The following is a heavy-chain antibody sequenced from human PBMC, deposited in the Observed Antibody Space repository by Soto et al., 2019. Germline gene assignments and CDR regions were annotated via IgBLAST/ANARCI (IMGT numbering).Heavy chain of an antibody. Sequence: ASVKVSCKASGYTFTGYYMHWVRQAPGQGLEWTGWINPNSGGTNYAQKFQGRVTMTRDTSISTAYMELSRLRSDDTAVYYCARDLEWLSCGMDVCGQGTTVTVSS. V-gene: IGHV1-2*02. CDR1: GYTFTGYY. CDR3: ARDLEWLSCGMDV. J-gene: IGHJ6*02. CDR2: INPNSGGT. D-gene: IGHD3-3*01.